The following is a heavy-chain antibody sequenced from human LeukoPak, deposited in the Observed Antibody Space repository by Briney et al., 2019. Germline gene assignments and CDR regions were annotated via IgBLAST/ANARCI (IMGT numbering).Heavy chain of an antibody. Sequence: SETLSLTRTVSGGSISSSSYYWGWIRQPPGKGLEWIGSIYYSGGTYYNPSLKSRVTISVDTSKNQFSLKLSSVTAADTAVYYCARASWVACSSTSCYVVGNWFDPWGQGTLVTVSS. CDR2: IYYSGGT. D-gene: IGHD2-2*01. CDR3: ARASWVACSSTSCYVVGNWFDP. V-gene: IGHV4-39*07. J-gene: IGHJ5*02. CDR1: GGSISSSSYY.